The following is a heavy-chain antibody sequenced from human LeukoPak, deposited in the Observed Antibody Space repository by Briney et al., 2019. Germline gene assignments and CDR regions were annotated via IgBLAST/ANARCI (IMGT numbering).Heavy chain of an antibody. CDR2: INPNTGGT. CDR3: AREGSYCVGGDCYSFDF. J-gene: IGHJ4*02. CDR1: GYTFTGYY. Sequence: ASVKVSCKGSGYTFTGYYMHWVRQAPGQGLEWMGWINPNTGGTKYAQDFQGRVTMTRDTSINTAYMDLSSLRSDDTAVYYCAREGSYCVGGDCYSFDFWGQGTLITVSS. V-gene: IGHV1-2*02. D-gene: IGHD2-21*02.